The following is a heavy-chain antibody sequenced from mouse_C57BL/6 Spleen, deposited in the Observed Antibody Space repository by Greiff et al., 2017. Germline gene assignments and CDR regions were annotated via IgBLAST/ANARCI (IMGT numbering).Heavy chain of an antibody. D-gene: IGHD2-5*01. J-gene: IGHJ4*01. Sequence: LMESGPGLVKPSQSLSLTCSVTGYSITSGYYWNWIRQFPGNKLEWMGYISYDGSNNYNPSLKNRISITRDTSKNQFFLKLNSVTTEDTATYYCARVYYSNHGAMDYWGQGTSVTVSS. CDR3: ARVYYSNHGAMDY. CDR1: GYSITSGYY. CDR2: ISYDGSN. V-gene: IGHV3-6*01.